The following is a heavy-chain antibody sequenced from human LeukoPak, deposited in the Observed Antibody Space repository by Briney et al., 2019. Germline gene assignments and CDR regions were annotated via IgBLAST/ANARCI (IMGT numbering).Heavy chain of an antibody. Sequence: PSQTLSLTCAVSGGSISSGGYSWSWIRQPPGKGLEWIGYIYHSGSTYYNPSLKSRVTISVDRSKNQFSLKLSSVTAADTAVYYCAGGVVTAILDYFDYWGQGTLVTVSS. CDR1: GGSISSGGYS. CDR3: AGGVVTAILDYFDY. J-gene: IGHJ4*02. V-gene: IGHV4-30-2*01. CDR2: IYHSGST. D-gene: IGHD2-21*02.